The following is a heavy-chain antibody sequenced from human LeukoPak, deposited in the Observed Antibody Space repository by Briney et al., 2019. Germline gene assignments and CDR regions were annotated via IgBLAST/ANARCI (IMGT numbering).Heavy chain of an antibody. V-gene: IGHV3-7*03. CDR3: ARGGGLDV. D-gene: IGHD3-16*01. CDR2: INHNGSVN. Sequence: GGSLRLSCAASGFTFSSYWMNWARQAPGKGLEWVASINHNGSVNYYVDSVKGRFTISRDNAKNSLYLQMSNLRAEDTAVYFCARGGGLDVWGQGAAVTVSS. CDR1: GFTFSSYW. J-gene: IGHJ6*02.